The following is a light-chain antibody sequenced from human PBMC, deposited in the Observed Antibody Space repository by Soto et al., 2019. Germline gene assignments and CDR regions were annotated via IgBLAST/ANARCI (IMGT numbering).Light chain of an antibody. CDR1: SSDVGAFDY. CDR2: HVS. J-gene: IGLJ1*01. Sequence: QSALTQPASVSGSPGQSITISCTGRSSDVGAFDYVCWHQQHPGKAPKLLIFHVSSRPSGVSSRFSASKSGNTASLTISGLQAEDEAEYYCSSYTTSITHVFGTGTKLTVL. CDR3: SSYTTSITHV. V-gene: IGLV2-14*03.